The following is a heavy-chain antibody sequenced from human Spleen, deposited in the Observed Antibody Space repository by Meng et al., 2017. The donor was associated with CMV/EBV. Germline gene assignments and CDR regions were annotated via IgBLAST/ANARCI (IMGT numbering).Heavy chain of an antibody. CDR3: ARQDLAYYDSSGYSYYFDY. CDR2: IDDSGGT. CDR1: GDSFRSGPHK. V-gene: IGHV4-31*11. D-gene: IGHD3-22*01. J-gene: IGHJ4*02. Sequence: SETLSLTCAVSGDSFRSGPHKWNWIRQRPGKGLEWIGHIDDSGGTDYNPSLKSRTLMSLDASEKEFSLKLSSVTAADTAVYYCARQDLAYYDSSGYSYYFDYWGQGTLVTVSS.